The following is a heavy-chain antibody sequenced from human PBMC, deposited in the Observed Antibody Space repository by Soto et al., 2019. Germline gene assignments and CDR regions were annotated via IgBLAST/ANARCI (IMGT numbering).Heavy chain of an antibody. Sequence: SETLSLTCTVSGGSVSSSGYYWGWIRQPPGKGLEWIGSIYYSGISYSNPSLKSRVTISVDTSKNQFSPRLRSVTAADTAMYYCARHQDSYYKDHFDYWGQGALVTVSS. V-gene: IGHV4-39*01. J-gene: IGHJ4*02. D-gene: IGHD3-10*01. CDR3: ARHQDSYYKDHFDY. CDR2: IYYSGIS. CDR1: GGSVSSSGYY.